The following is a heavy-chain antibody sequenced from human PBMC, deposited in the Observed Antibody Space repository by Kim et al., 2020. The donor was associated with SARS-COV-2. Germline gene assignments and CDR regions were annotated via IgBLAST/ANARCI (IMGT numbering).Heavy chain of an antibody. D-gene: IGHD6-13*01. J-gene: IGHJ6*02. CDR3: AKDPYSSSWYGYGMDV. Sequence: VQGRFTISSDNSKSTLYLKVNSLRAEDTAVYYCAKDPYSSSWYGYGMDVWGQGTTVTVSS. V-gene: IGHV3-23*01.